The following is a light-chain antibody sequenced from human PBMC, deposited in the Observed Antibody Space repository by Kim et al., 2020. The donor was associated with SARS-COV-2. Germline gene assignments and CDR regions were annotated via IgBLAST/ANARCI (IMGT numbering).Light chain of an antibody. CDR1: NSTIGANI. CDR2: GKS. J-gene: IGLJ3*02. Sequence: GRRVTISSSGSNSTIGANIINWYQQIPGTPHKILIHGKSRRPSGVPDRFSASKSGTSASLAISGLQSADEAHYYCAVWDDSLNGVLFGGGTKVTVL. V-gene: IGLV1-44*01. CDR3: AVWDDSLNGVL.